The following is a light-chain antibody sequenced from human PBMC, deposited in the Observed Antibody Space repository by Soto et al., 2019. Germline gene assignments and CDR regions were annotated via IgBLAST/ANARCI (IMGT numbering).Light chain of an antibody. J-gene: IGKJ1*01. V-gene: IGKV3-11*01. Sequence: EIVLTQSPATLSLSPGEIATLSCRASQSVGTFFAWYQQKPGQAPRLLIYDASNRATGIPARFSGSGSGTDFTLTISSLEPEDFAVYYCQQCNSWPQWTFGQGTKVDI. CDR2: DAS. CDR1: QSVGTF. CDR3: QQCNSWPQWT.